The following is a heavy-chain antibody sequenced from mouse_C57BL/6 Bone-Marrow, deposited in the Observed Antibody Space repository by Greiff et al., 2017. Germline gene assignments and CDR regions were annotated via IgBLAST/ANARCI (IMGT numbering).Heavy chain of an antibody. J-gene: IGHJ3*01. CDR2: IDPSDSYT. CDR3: ARGKLAWFAY. V-gene: IGHV1-50*01. CDR1: GYTFTSYW. Sequence: VQLQQPGAVLVKPGASVKLSCKASGYTFTSYWMQWVKQRPGQGLEWIGEIDPSDSYTNYNQKFKGKATLTVDTSSSTAYMQLSSLTSEVSAVYYCARGKLAWFAYWGQGTLVTVSA.